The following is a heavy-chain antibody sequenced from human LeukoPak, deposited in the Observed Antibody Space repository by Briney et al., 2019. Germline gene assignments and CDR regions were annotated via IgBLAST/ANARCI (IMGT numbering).Heavy chain of an antibody. CDR3: ARAGRRLFGVLIPLSFDY. J-gene: IGHJ4*02. V-gene: IGHV1-18*01. CDR2: ISTYNGNT. Sequence: GASVKVSCKASGYTFTSYGIVWVRQAPGQGLEWMGWISTYNGNTNYAQKLQGRVTMTTDTSTSTAYMELRSLRSDDTAVYYCARAGRRLFGVLIPLSFDYWGQGTPVTVSS. CDR1: GYTFTSYG. D-gene: IGHD3-3*01.